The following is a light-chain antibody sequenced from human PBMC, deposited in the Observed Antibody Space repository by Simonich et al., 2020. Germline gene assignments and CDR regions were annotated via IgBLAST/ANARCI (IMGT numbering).Light chain of an antibody. CDR2: DVS. J-gene: IGLJ2*01. Sequence: QSALTQPASVSGSPGQSITISCTGTSSDVGGSNYVSWYQQHPGKAPKHMIYDVSNRPSGVSKRFSGSKSGNTASLTISGLQAEDEADYYCSSYTSSSTLVFGGGTKLTVL. V-gene: IGLV2-14*03. CDR1: SSDVGGSNY. CDR3: SSYTSSSTLV.